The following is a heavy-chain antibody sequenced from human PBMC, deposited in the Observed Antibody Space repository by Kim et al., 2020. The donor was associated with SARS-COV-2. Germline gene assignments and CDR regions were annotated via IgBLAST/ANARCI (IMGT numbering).Heavy chain of an antibody. Sequence: GGSLRLSCTTSGFSFRDYDMSWFRQAPGKGLEWVGFAKSNTYGGTSEYAASVKGRVTISRDDSKSIAYLQMDSLKAEDTGLYYCSRGARDSSSYYPGFD. CDR1: GFSFRDYD. D-gene: IGHD6-13*01. J-gene: IGHJ4*01. CDR3: SRGARDSSSYYPGFD. CDR2: AKSNTYGGTS. V-gene: IGHV3-49*03.